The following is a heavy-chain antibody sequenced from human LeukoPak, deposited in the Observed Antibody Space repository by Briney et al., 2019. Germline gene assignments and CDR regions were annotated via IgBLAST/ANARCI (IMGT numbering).Heavy chain of an antibody. CDR3: ARMVDGDYGTDY. D-gene: IGHD4-17*01. CDR2: INPNSVGT. J-gene: IGHJ4*02. V-gene: IGHV1-2*02. CDR1: GYTFTDYY. Sequence: GSSVNVSCKASGYTFTDYYMHWVRQAPGQGREWMGCINPNSVGTNYAQKFQGMVTMTRDTSISTAYMELSRLRSDDTAVYYCARMVDGDYGTDYWGQGTLVTVSS.